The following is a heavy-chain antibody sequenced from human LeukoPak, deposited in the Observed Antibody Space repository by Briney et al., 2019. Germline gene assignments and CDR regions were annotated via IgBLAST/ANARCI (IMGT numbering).Heavy chain of an antibody. Sequence: GSSLRLSCAPSGFTFGSYGMHWARHAPGGGLEWVAVIWYDGTNTYYAESVKVRFTISRDNSQSTLYLQVHSLRAQDPAVYYCARYFCPCGSCYPDAFDIRGQGTMGTVS. J-gene: IGHJ3*02. D-gene: IGHD2-15*01. CDR2: IWYDGTNT. CDR1: GFTFGSYG. CDR3: ARYFCPCGSCYPDAFDI. V-gene: IGHV3-33*01.